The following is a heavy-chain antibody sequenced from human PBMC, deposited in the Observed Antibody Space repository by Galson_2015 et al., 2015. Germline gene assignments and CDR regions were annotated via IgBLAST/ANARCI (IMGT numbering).Heavy chain of an antibody. Sequence: SLRLSCAASGFIFGTYAMTWVRQAPGKGLEWVSTISRSGGRTYYPDSVKGRFTISRDNSNNTVYLQMNRLRDEDTAVYYCAKDRFTPLGLTQYYYVMDVWGPGTRVTVSS. CDR3: AKDRFTPLGLTQYYYVMDV. CDR1: GFIFGTYA. CDR2: ISRSGGRT. J-gene: IGHJ6*02. D-gene: IGHD1-14*01. V-gene: IGHV3-23*01.